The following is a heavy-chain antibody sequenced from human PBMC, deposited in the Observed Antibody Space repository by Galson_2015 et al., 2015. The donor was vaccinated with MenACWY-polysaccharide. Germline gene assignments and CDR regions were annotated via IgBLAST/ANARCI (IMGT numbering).Heavy chain of an antibody. J-gene: IGHJ4*02. CDR3: ASQGIAVAGVIDY. D-gene: IGHD6-19*01. CDR1: GDSVSGNSAA. V-gene: IGHV6-1*01. Sequence: CAISGDSVSGNSAAWNWIRQSPSRGLEWLGRTYYRSKWYKYYALSVKSRMTINVDTAKNQFSLQLNSVTPEDTAMYYCASQGIAVAGVIDYWGQGTLVPVSS. CDR2: TYYRSKWYK.